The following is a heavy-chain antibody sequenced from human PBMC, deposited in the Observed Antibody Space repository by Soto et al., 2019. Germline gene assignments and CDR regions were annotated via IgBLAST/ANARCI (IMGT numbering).Heavy chain of an antibody. D-gene: IGHD6-6*01. CDR1: GASVSSSNW. CDR3: VRGGRYSSSPGLDY. CDR2: IFHTGSV. J-gene: IGHJ4*02. V-gene: IGHV4-4*02. Sequence: QVQLQESGPGLMKPSGTLSLTCAVFGASVSSSNWWSWVRQSPGKGLEWIGEIFHTGSVNYNPSLRSRVSISVDKSQNQSSLRMTSVDVADTAVYYCVRGGRYSSSPGLDYWGQGLLVTVSS.